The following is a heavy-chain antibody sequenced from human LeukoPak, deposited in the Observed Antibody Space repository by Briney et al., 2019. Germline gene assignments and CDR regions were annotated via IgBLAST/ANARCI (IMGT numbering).Heavy chain of an antibody. CDR3: ARGGYCSSTSCQNTDC. CDR1: GFTFSSYS. D-gene: IGHD2-2*01. Sequence: GGSLRLSCAASGFTFSSYSMNWVRQAPGKGLEWVSYISSSSSTIYYADSVKGRFTISRDNAKNSLYLQMNSLRAEDTAVYYCARGGYCSSTSCQNTDCWGQGTLVTVSS. V-gene: IGHV3-48*01. CDR2: ISSSSSTI. J-gene: IGHJ4*02.